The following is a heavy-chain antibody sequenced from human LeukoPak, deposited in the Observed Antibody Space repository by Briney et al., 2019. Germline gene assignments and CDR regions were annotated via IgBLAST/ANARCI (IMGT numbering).Heavy chain of an antibody. CDR3: AADQGGSPHRPAFEP. Sequence: TPSETLSLTCTVSGGSIRSEDYYWSWVRQSPGKTLEWIGYMYHTGSSIYNPSLKSRVSISLDTSKNEFSLRLTFVTAADTAIYYCAADQGGSPHRPAFEPWPQGTMVTVSS. V-gene: IGHV4-61*08. D-gene: IGHD1-26*01. J-gene: IGHJ3*01. CDR2: MYHTGSS. CDR1: GGSIRSEDYY.